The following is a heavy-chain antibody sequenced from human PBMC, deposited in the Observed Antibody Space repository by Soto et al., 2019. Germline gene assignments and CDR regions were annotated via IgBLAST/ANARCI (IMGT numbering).Heavy chain of an antibody. Sequence: GGSLRLSCAASGFTFSSYWMSWVRQAPGKGLEWVANIKQDGSEKYYVDSVKGRFTSSRDNAKNSLYLQMNSLRAEDTAVYYCAKPFSLRWERDSSGYYQTDYWGQGTLVTVSS. J-gene: IGHJ4*02. V-gene: IGHV3-7*03. CDR3: AKPFSLRWERDSSGYYQTDY. CDR1: GFTFSSYW. CDR2: IKQDGSEK. D-gene: IGHD3-22*01.